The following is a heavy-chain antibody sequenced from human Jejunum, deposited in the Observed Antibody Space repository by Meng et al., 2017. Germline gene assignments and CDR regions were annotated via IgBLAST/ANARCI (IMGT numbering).Heavy chain of an antibody. V-gene: IGHV7-4-1*02. D-gene: IGHD4-23*01. CDR2: INTNTGNA. Sequence: ASVKVSCKASGYTFTSQSMNWVRQAPGQGLEWIGWINTNTGNANYAPDFTGRFVFSLDISVSTAYLQISSLNVADTAVYYCARHTGNLGLDYWGQGTLVTVSS. J-gene: IGHJ4*02. CDR3: ARHTGNLGLDY. CDR1: GYTFTSQS.